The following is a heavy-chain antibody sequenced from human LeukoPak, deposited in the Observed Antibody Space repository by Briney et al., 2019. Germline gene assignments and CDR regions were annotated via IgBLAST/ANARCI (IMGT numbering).Heavy chain of an antibody. V-gene: IGHV4-4*07. Sequence: PSETLSLTCTVSGGSISSYYWSWIRQPAGKGLEWIGRIYTSGSTNYNPSLKSRVTISVDTSKNQFSLKLSSVTAADTAVYYCVGSGAKYFDYWGQGTLVTVSS. D-gene: IGHD2-15*01. J-gene: IGHJ4*02. CDR1: GGSISSYY. CDR3: VGSGAKYFDY. CDR2: IYTSGST.